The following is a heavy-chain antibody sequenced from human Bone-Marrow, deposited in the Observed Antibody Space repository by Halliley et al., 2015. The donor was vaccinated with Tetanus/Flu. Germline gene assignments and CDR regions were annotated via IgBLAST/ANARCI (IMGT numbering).Heavy chain of an antibody. CDR3: VRDSTYYYGSGAYYSGPDLDY. V-gene: IGHV3-48*02. D-gene: IGHD3-10*01. CDR2: STTL. J-gene: IGHJ4*02. Sequence: STTLNYADSVQGRFTIARDNAKKSLLLQMNSLRDEDPAVYYCVRDSTYYYGSGAYYSGPDLDYWGQGTLVTVSS.